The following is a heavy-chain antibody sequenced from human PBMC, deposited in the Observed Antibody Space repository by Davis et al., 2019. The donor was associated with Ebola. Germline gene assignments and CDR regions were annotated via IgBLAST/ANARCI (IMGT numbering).Heavy chain of an antibody. D-gene: IGHD6-13*01. Sequence: PSETLSLTCAVYGGSFSGYYWSWIRQPPGKGLEWIGEINHSGSTNYNPSLKSRVTISVDTSKNQFSLKLSSVTAADTAVYYCARGGIAAAGRPNNWFDPWGQGTLVTVSS. CDR2: INHSGST. CDR3: ARGGIAAAGRPNNWFDP. V-gene: IGHV4-34*01. J-gene: IGHJ5*02. CDR1: GGSFSGYY.